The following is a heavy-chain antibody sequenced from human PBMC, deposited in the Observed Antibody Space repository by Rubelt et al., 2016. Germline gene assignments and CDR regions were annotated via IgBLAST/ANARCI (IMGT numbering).Heavy chain of an antibody. V-gene: IGHV3-7*03. Sequence: ANIKQDGSEKYYVDSVKGRFIISRENVMNLLYLQMNSLRVDDTAVYYCARYSNHDQWGQGTLVTVSS. CDR2: IKQDGSEK. CDR3: ARYSNHDQ. J-gene: IGHJ4*02. D-gene: IGHD2/OR15-2a*01.